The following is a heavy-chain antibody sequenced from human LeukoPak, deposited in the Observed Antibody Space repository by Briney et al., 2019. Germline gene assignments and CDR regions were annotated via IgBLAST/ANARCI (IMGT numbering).Heavy chain of an antibody. CDR1: GGSISSYY. D-gene: IGHD1-26*01. Sequence: PSETLSLTCTVSGGSISSYYWSWIRQPPGKGLEWIGYIYYSGSTNYNPSLKSRVTISLDTSKNQISLKLSSVTAADTAVYYCARDLGYSDGWFDPWGQGTLVTVSS. CDR2: IYYSGST. CDR3: ARDLGYSDGWFDP. V-gene: IGHV4-59*01. J-gene: IGHJ5*02.